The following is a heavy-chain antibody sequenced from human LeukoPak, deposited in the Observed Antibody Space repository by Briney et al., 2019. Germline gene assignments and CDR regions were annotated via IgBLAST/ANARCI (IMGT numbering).Heavy chain of an antibody. V-gene: IGHV4-59*01. CDR3: ARGACTGPNCRISPMDV. CDR2: VDHSETT. CDR1: NGSISNYY. Sequence: SETLSLTCTVSNGSISNYYWNWIRQAPGKGLERIGFVDHSETTDHNPSLKSRVIIAVDTSKNQFSLRLNAVTAADTAVYYCARGACTGPNCRISPMDVWGKGTTVTVSS. D-gene: IGHD2-8*02. J-gene: IGHJ6*04.